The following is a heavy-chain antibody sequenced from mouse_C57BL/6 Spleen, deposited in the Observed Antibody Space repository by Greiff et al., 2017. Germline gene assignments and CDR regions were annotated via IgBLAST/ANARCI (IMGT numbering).Heavy chain of an antibody. CDR2: IHPNSGST. J-gene: IGHJ3*01. CDR3: ARYGNYEGLFAY. Sequence: VQLQQSGAELVKPGASVKLSCKASGYTFTSYWMHWVKQRPGQGLEWIGMIHPNSGSTNYNEKFKSKATLTVDKSSSTAYMQLSSLTSEDSAVYYCARYGNYEGLFAYWGQGTLVTVSA. CDR1: GYTFTSYW. V-gene: IGHV1-64*01. D-gene: IGHD2-1*01.